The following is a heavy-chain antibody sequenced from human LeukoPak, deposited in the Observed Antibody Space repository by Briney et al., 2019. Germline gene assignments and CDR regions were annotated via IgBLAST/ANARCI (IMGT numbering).Heavy chain of an antibody. Sequence: SXXRHAPXKGLEWVSGINWNGGSTGYADSVKGRFTISRDNAKNSLYLQMNSLRAEDTALYYCARDLGYCSSTSCPFDYWGQGTLVTVSS. D-gene: IGHD2-2*01. CDR3: ARDLGYCSSTSCPFDY. CDR2: INWNGGST. J-gene: IGHJ4*02. V-gene: IGHV3-20*03.